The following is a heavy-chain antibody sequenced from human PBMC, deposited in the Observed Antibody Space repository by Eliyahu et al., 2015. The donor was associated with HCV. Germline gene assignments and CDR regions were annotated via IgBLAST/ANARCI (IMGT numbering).Heavy chain of an antibody. CDR2: SRDRLNGHST. V-gene: IGHV3-72*01. J-gene: IGHJ4*02. D-gene: IGHD1-26*01. Sequence: GALVQPGGSLRVSCVASGFTFSDYYMDWVRQAPGKGLEWVGRSRDRLNGHSTEYAASVKGRYSISRDDSKNSLYLQMNSLKTEDTAVYYCVRGAGPATRTPSGNFYGFDYWGQGTLVTVSS. CDR3: VRGAGPATRTPSGNFYGFDY. CDR1: GFTFSDYY.